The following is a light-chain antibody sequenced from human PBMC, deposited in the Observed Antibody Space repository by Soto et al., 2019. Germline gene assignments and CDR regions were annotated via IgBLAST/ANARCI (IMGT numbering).Light chain of an antibody. J-gene: IGKJ1*01. CDR3: QQFYSYPRT. CDR2: AAS. Sequence: AIRMTQSPSSLSASTGDRVTITCRASQGISSYLAWYQQKPGTAPKPLIYAASTLQSGVPSRLSGSGSGTDFTLTISCLQSEDFATYYCQQFYSYPRTFGPGTKVDIX. V-gene: IGKV1-8*01. CDR1: QGISSY.